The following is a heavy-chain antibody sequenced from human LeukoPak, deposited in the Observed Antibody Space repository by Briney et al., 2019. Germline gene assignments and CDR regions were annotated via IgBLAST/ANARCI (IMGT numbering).Heavy chain of an antibody. J-gene: IGHJ6*03. V-gene: IGHV4-59*01. CDR2: IYYSGST. D-gene: IGHD1-26*01. CDR3: ARVASGSYYYYMDV. Sequence: SETLSLTCTVSGGSINSYYWSWIRQPPGKGLEWIGYIYYSGSTNYNPSLKSRVTISVDTSKNQFSLKLSSVTAADTAVYYCARVASGSYYYYMDVWGKGTTVTISS. CDR1: GGSINSYY.